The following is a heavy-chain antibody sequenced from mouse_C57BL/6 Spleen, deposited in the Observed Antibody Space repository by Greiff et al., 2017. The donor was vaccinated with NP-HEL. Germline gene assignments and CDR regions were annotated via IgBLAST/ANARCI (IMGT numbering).Heavy chain of an antibody. CDR2: ISYDGSN. V-gene: IGHV3-6*01. D-gene: IGHD2-3*01. CDR1: GYSITSGYY. CDR3: ARGYEGYFDV. Sequence: EVKLVESGPGLVKPSQSLSLTCSVTGYSITSGYYWNWIRQFPGNKLEWMGYISYDGSNNYNPSLKNRISITRDTSKNQFFLKLNSVTTEDTATYYCARGYEGYFDVWGTGTTVTVSS. J-gene: IGHJ1*03.